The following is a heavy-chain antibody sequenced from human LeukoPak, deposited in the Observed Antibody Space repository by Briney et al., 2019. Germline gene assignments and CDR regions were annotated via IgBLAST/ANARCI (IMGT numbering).Heavy chain of an antibody. J-gene: IGHJ6*02. CDR1: GYTFTSYD. Sequence: ASVKVSCKASGYTFTSYDINWVRQATGQGLEWMGWMNPNSGNTGYAQKFQGRVTITRNTSISTAYMELSSLRSEDTAVYYCARDPNHEGSSYGFYLGTDVWGQGTTVTVSS. CDR2: MNPNSGNT. CDR3: ARDPNHEGSSYGFYLGTDV. V-gene: IGHV1-8*03. D-gene: IGHD5-18*01.